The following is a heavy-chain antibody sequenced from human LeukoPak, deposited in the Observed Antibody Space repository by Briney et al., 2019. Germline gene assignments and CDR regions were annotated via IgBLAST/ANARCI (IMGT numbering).Heavy chain of an antibody. J-gene: IGHJ4*02. Sequence: SETLSLTCTVSGGSISSGSYYWSWIRQPAGKGLEWIGRIYTSGSTNYNPSLKSRATISVDTSKNQFSLKLSSVTAADTAVYYCARKPCGGDCYYFDYWGQGTLVTVSS. V-gene: IGHV4-61*02. CDR3: ARKPCGGDCYYFDY. D-gene: IGHD2-21*02. CDR2: IYTSGST. CDR1: GGSISSGSYY.